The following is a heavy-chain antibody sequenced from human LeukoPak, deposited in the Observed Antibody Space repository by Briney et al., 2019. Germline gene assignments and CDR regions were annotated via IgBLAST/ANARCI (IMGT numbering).Heavy chain of an antibody. J-gene: IGHJ6*03. Sequence: PSETLSLTCAVYGGSFSGYYWSWIRQPPGKGLEWIGEINHSGSTNYNPSLKSRVTISVDTSKNQFSLKLSSVTAADTAVYYCARSRLEWVMDSYYYYMDVWGKGTTVTVSS. CDR2: INHSGST. CDR1: GGSFSGYY. V-gene: IGHV4-34*01. D-gene: IGHD3-3*01. CDR3: ARSRLEWVMDSYYYYMDV.